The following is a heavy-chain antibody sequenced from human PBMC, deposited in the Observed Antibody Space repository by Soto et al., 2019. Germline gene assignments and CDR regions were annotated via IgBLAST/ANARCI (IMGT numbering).Heavy chain of an antibody. J-gene: IGHJ4*02. V-gene: IGHV4-34*01. CDR3: ASLGIIAAPFGY. D-gene: IGHD6-6*01. CDR1: GGSFSGYY. Sequence: QVQLQQWGAGLLKPSETLSLTCAVYGGSFSGYYWSWIRQPPGRGLEWIGEINHSASTNYNPSLQSRVTISEDTSKNQFSLTLSSVTAADTAVYYCASLGIIAAPFGYWGQGTLVTVSS. CDR2: INHSAST.